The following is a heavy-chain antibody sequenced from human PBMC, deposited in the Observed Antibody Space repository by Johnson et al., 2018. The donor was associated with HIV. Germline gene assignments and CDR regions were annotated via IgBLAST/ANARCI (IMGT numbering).Heavy chain of an antibody. CDR3: ARDNNLSSAFDI. CDR1: GFTFDDYG. J-gene: IGHJ3*02. Sequence: VQLVESGGGVVRPGGYLRLSCAASGFTFDDYGMSWVRQAPGKGLEWVSGINWNGGSTGYADSVKGRFTISSYNAKNSLYLQMHSLSAEDTALYYCARDNNLSSAFDIWGQGTMVTVSS. CDR2: INWNGGST. D-gene: IGHD2/OR15-2a*01. V-gene: IGHV3-20*04.